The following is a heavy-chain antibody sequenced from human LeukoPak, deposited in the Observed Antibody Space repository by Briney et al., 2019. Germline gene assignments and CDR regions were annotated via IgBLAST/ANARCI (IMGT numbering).Heavy chain of an antibody. D-gene: IGHD3-3*01. CDR1: GFTFGGSG. J-gene: IGHJ4*02. CDR3: AKDHYDFWSGPDY. V-gene: IGHV3-30*02. Sequence: PGGSLRLSCAASGFTFGGSGMHWVRQAPGKGLEWVAFIRYDGSDKHYADSVKGRFTISRDNSKNTLYLQMNSLRAEDTAVYYCAKDHYDFWSGPDYWGQGTLVTVSS. CDR2: IRYDGSDK.